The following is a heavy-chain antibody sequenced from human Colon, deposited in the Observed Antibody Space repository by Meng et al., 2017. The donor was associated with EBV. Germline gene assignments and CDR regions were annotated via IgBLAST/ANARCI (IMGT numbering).Heavy chain of an antibody. J-gene: IGHJ4*02. CDR1: GDSISNNW. D-gene: IGHD4-17*01. Sequence: QGQLQARGPGLVKPSGTLSLTSAVSGDSISNNWWSWVRQPPGKGLEWIGEIYHSGTTNYNPSLRSRVTISVDKSKNQFSLQLTSVTAADTAVYYCARNGDYNPGLYWGQGTLVTVSS. CDR3: ARNGDYNPGLY. CDR2: IYHSGTT. V-gene: IGHV4-4*02.